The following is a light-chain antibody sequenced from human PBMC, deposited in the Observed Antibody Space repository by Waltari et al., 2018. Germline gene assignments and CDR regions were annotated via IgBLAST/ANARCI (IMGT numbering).Light chain of an antibody. Sequence: SYVLTQPPSVSVAPGKTARLTWAGNNLESKVGHRYQQKPGQAPVLVIHHDSDRPSGSPERFSGSNSGNPATLTISRVEAGDEADFYCQVWDTDSYVVLFGGGTKLIVL. CDR1: NLESKV. CDR2: HDS. V-gene: IGLV3-21*04. J-gene: IGLJ2*01. CDR3: QVWDTDSYVVL.